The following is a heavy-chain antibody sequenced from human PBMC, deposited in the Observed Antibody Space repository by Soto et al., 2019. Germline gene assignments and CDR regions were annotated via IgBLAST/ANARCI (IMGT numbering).Heavy chain of an antibody. CDR1: GGSISSGGYY. D-gene: IGHD3-22*01. CDR2: IYYSGST. V-gene: IGHV4-31*03. J-gene: IGHJ5*02. Sequence: SETLSLTCTVSGGSISSGGYYWSWIRQHPGKGLGWIGYIYYSGSTYYNPSLKSRVTISVDTSKNQFSLKLSSVTAADTAVYYCARDPGYDSSGYQTNWFDPWGQGTLVTVSS. CDR3: ARDPGYDSSGYQTNWFDP.